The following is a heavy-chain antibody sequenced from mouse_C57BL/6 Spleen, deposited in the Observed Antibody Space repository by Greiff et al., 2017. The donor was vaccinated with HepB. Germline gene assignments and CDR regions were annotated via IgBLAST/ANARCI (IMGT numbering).Heavy chain of an antibody. CDR3: ARYYAGYYGGVDWYFDV. CDR1: GYTFTDYY. Sequence: QVQLQQSGPELVKPGASVKISCKASGYTFTDYYINWVKQRPGQGLEWIGWIFPGSGSTYYNEKFKGKATLTVDKSSSTAYMLLSSLTSEDSAVYFCARYYAGYYGGVDWYFDVWGTGTTVTVSS. J-gene: IGHJ1*03. CDR2: IFPGSGST. V-gene: IGHV1-75*01. D-gene: IGHD2-3*01.